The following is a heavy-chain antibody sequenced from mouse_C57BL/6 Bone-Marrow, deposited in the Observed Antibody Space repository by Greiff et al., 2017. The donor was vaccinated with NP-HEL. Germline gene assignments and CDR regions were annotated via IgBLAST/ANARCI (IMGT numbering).Heavy chain of an antibody. J-gene: IGHJ2*01. CDR2: INPNNGGT. Sequence: EVQLQQSGPELVKPGASVKISCKASGYTFTDYYMNWVKQSHGKSLEWIGDINPNNGGTSYNQKFKGKATLTVDKSSSTAYMELRSLTSEDSAVYYCARRAILLMDYRGQGTTLTVSS. V-gene: IGHV1-26*01. CDR3: ARRAILLMDY. CDR1: GYTFTDYY. D-gene: IGHD1-1*01.